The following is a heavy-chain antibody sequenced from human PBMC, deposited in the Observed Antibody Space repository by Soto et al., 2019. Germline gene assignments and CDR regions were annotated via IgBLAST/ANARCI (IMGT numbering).Heavy chain of an antibody. D-gene: IGHD3-10*01. CDR1: GGSFSGYY. CDR2: INHSGST. V-gene: IGHV4-34*01. CDR3: ARSKVRGVMGLGYYYYYGMDV. J-gene: IGHJ6*02. Sequence: SETLSLTCAVYGGSFSGYYWSWIRQPPGKXLEWIGEINHSGSTNYNPSLKSRVTISVDTSKNQFSLKLSSVTAADTAVYYCARSKVRGVMGLGYYYYYGMDVWGQGTTVTVSS.